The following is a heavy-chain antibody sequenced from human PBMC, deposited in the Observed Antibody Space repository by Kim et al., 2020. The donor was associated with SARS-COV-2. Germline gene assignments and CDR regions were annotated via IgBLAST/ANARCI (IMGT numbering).Heavy chain of an antibody. CDR2: IYYSGST. J-gene: IGHJ5*02. Sequence: TLSLTCTVSGGSISSGGYYWSWIRQHPGKGLEWIGYIYYSGSTYYNPSLKSRVTISVDTSKNQFSLKLSSVTAADTAVYYCAREKRVVQNWFDPWGQGTLVTVSS. CDR1: GGSISSGGYY. D-gene: IGHD3-3*01. CDR3: AREKRVVQNWFDP. V-gene: IGHV4-31*03.